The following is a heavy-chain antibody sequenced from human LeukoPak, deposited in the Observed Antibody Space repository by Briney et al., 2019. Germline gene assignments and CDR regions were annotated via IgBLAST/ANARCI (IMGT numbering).Heavy chain of an antibody. CDR3: ARAAGWFDP. CDR2: IWYDGSNK. Sequence: GGSLRLSCAASGFTFSSYGMHWVRQAPGKGLEWVAVIWYDGSNKYYADSMKGRFTISRDNSKNTLYLQMNSLRAEDTAVYYCARAAGWFDPWGQGTPVTVSS. V-gene: IGHV3-33*01. CDR1: GFTFSSYG. J-gene: IGHJ5*02.